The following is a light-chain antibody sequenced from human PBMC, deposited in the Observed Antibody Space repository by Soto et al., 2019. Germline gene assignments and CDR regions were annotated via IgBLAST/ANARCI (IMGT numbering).Light chain of an antibody. CDR1: QTISNW. CDR2: DAS. Sequence: DIHMTRSPSSLSASVGDRVAIGCRASQTISNWLAWYQQKPGKAPKLLIYDASSLESGVPSRFSGSGSGTEFTLTISSLQPDDFETYYCQQYNSYWLTFGQGTKVDIK. V-gene: IGKV1-5*01. CDR3: QQYNSYWLT. J-gene: IGKJ1*01.